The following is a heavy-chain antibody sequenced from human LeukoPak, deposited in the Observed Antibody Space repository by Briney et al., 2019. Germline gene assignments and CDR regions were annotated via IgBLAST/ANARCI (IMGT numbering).Heavy chain of an antibody. CDR1: GYTFTGYY. J-gene: IGHJ4*02. V-gene: IGHV1-2*04. CDR3: AKGSGWTPDLYYFDY. D-gene: IGHD6-19*01. CDR2: INPNSGGT. Sequence: ASVKVSCKASGYTFTGYYMHWVRQAPGQGLEWMGWINPNSGGTNYAQKFQGWVTMTRDTSISTAYMELSRLRSDDTAVYYCAKGSGWTPDLYYFDYWGQGTLVTVSS.